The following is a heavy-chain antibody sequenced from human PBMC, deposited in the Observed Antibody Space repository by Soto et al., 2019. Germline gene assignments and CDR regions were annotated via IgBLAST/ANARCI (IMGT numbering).Heavy chain of an antibody. V-gene: IGHV3-23*01. J-gene: IGHJ5*02. CDR1: GFSFSSYA. D-gene: IGHD6-13*01. CDR2: ISGSGGST. Sequence: PGGSLTLSCAASGFSFSSYAMSWVRQAPGKEQKWVSAISGSGGSTYYADSVKGRFTISRDNSKNTLYLQMNSLRAEDTAVYYCAKDALLSTAAGTKPSNWFDPWGQGTLVTVSS. CDR3: AKDALLSTAAGTKPSNWFDP.